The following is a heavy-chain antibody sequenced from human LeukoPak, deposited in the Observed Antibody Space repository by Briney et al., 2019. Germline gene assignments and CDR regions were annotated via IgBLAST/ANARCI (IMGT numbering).Heavy chain of an antibody. CDR3: AGYGKSKLDY. CDR1: GFRFSIYW. V-gene: IGHV3-7*05. D-gene: IGHD1-1*01. Sequence: PGGSLRLSCAASGFRFSIYWMTWVRQAPGKGLEWVANIKEDGDEKFYVDSVKGRFTISRDNAQNSLFLEMNSLRADDTAVYYCAGYGKSKLDYWGQGTLVTVSS. J-gene: IGHJ4*02. CDR2: IKEDGDEK.